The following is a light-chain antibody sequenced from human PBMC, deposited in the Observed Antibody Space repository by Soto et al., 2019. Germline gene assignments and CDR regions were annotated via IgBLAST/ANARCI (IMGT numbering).Light chain of an antibody. V-gene: IGLV2-14*01. CDR2: GVT. J-gene: IGLJ1*01. CDR1: SSDIGFYNY. Sequence: QSVLTQPASVSGSPGQSITISCTGTSSDIGFYNYVSWYQQYAGKAPKLLIHGVTNRPSGISYRFSGSKSGATASLTIYGLRDEDEADYYCSSYSTSFLYVFGTGTKVTVL. CDR3: SSYSTSFLYV.